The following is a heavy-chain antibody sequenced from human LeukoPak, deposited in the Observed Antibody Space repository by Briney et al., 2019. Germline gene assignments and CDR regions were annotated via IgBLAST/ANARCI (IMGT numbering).Heavy chain of an antibody. J-gene: IGHJ6*02. CDR2: ISYDGSNK. CDR1: GSTFSSYA. D-gene: IGHD1-1*01. CDR3: ARDLTRYYYYGMDV. V-gene: IGHV3-30*04. Sequence: GGSLRLSCAASGSTFSSYAMHWVRQAPGKGLEWVAVISYDGSNKYYADSVKGRFTISRDNSKNTLYLQMNSLRAEDTAVYYCARDLTRYYYYGMDVWGQGTTVTVSS.